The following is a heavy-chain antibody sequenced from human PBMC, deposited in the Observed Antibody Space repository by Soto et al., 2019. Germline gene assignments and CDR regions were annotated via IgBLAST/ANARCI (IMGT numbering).Heavy chain of an antibody. Sequence: ASVKVSCKASGYTFTGYYMHWVRQAPGQGLEWMGWINPNSGGTNYAQKFQGWVTMTRDTSISTAYMELSRLRSDDTAVYYCARVGIVVVPAAYVNWFDPWGQGTLVTVSS. CDR1: GYTFTGYY. D-gene: IGHD2-2*03. CDR3: ARVGIVVVPAAYVNWFDP. J-gene: IGHJ5*02. V-gene: IGHV1-2*04. CDR2: INPNSGGT.